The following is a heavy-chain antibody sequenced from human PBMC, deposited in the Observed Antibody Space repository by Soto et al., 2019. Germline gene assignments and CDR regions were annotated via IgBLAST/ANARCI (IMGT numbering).Heavy chain of an antibody. V-gene: IGHV3-30*18. J-gene: IGHJ5*02. Sequence: QVQLVESGGGVVQPGRSLRLSCAASGFTFRSYGIHWVRQAPGKGLEWVTVISYDGINKFYADSVKGRFTISRDDSQNMVFLQMNSLRPEDTAVYYCAKDYVAGGGQGLISNWFDPWGQGTLVTVSS. CDR3: AKDYVAGGGQGLISNWFDP. CDR2: ISYDGINK. D-gene: IGHD3-16*02. CDR1: GFTFRSYG.